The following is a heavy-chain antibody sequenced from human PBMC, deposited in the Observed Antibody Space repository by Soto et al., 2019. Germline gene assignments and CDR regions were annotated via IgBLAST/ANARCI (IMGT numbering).Heavy chain of an antibody. CDR3: AREGQVEATHYYYYGMDV. CDR2: VSSSSSYT. Sequence: QVQLVESGGGLVKPGGSLRLSCAASGFTFSDYYMSWIRQAPGKGLEWVSYVSSSSSYTNYADSVKGRFTISRDNAKNSVYLQMNSLTAEDTAVYYCAREGQVEATHYYYYGMDVWGQGTTVTVSS. V-gene: IGHV3-11*06. CDR1: GFTFSDYY. D-gene: IGHD1-26*01. J-gene: IGHJ6*02.